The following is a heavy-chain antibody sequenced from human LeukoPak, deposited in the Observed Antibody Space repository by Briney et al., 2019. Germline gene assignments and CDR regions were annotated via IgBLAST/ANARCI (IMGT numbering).Heavy chain of an antibody. V-gene: IGHV1-2*02. CDR1: GYTFTGYY. CDR3: ARAIVVVPQVGFDY. J-gene: IGHJ4*02. D-gene: IGHD2-2*01. CDR2: INPNSGDT. Sequence: ASVTVSCKASGYTFTGYYMHWVRQAPGQGLEWMGWINPNSGDTNYAQKFQGRVTMTRDTSISTAYMELSRLRSDDTAVYYCARAIVVVPQVGFDYWGQGTLVTVSS.